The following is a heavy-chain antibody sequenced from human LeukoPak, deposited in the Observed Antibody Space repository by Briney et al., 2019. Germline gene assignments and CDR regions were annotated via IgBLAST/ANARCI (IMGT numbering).Heavy chain of an antibody. CDR1: GFTFSSYA. J-gene: IGHJ3*02. V-gene: IGHV3-30-3*02. CDR2: ISYDGSNK. Sequence: GGSLRLSCAASGFTFSSYAMHWVRQAPGKGLEWVAVISYDGSNKYYADSVKGRFTISRDNSKNTLYLQMNSLRAEDTAVYYCAKYRMVPAPSAFEIWGQGTMVIVSS. D-gene: IGHD3-10*01. CDR3: AKYRMVPAPSAFEI.